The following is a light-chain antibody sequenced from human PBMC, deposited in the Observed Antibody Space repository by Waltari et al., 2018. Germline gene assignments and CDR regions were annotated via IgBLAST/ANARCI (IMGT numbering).Light chain of an antibody. J-gene: IGKJ3*01. Sequence: DIQMTQSPSSASASVGDRVTITCRASKGLSSWLAWYQPRPGNAPNLLIYAASSLQSGVPSRFSGSGSGTDFTLTISSLQPEDFATYYCQQANSFPPGFTFGPGTKVDIK. V-gene: IGKV1D-12*01. CDR1: KGLSSW. CDR3: QQANSFPPGFT. CDR2: AAS.